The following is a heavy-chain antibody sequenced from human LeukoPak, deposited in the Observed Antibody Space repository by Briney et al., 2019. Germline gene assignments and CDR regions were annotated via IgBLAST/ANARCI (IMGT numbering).Heavy chain of an antibody. CDR3: ARAPVVFRHFQH. CDR1: GYTFTSYG. D-gene: IGHD3-9*01. CDR2: ISAYNGNT. J-gene: IGHJ1*01. V-gene: IGHV1-18*01. Sequence: ASVKVSCKASGYTFTSYGISWVRQAPGQGLEWMGWISAYNGNTNYAQKFQGRVTMTRDTSISTAYMELSRLRSDDTAVYYCARAPVVFRHFQHWGQGTLVTVSS.